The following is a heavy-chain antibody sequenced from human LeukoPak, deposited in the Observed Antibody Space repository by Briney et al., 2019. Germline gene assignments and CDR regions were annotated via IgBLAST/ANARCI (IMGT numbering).Heavy chain of an antibody. CDR1: GFTLSIYA. V-gene: IGHV3-23*01. CDR3: ARARRCSSTSCFIDY. D-gene: IGHD2-2*01. Sequence: GGSLRLSSAASGFTLSIYAMSWVRQAPGKGLEWVSGISGSGDSTYYADSGKGRFTISRDNSKNTLYLQMNSLRAEDTAVYYCARARRCSSTSCFIDYWGQGALVTVSS. J-gene: IGHJ4*02. CDR2: ISGSGDST.